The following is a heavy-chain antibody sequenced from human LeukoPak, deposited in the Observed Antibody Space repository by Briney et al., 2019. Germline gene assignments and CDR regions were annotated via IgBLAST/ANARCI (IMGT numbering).Heavy chain of an antibody. V-gene: IGHV1-24*01. D-gene: IGHD2-2*01. CDR2: FDPEDGET. CDR3: ATHGRYCSSTSCYLYYFDY. J-gene: IGHJ4*02. CDR1: GYTFTGYY. Sequence: SVKVSCKASGYTFTGYYMHWVRQAPGKGLEWMGGFDPEDGETIYAQKFQGRVTMTEDTSTDTAYMELSSLRSEDTAVYYCATHGRYCSSTSCYLYYFDYWGQGTLVTVSS.